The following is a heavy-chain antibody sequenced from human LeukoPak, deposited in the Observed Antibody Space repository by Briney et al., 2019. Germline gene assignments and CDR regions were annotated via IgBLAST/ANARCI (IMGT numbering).Heavy chain of an antibody. CDR2: ISGSGGST. V-gene: IGHV3-23*01. CDR1: GFTFSSYA. CDR3: ARYSNYPPWSGYYIPLGY. Sequence: GGSLRLSCAASGFTFSSYAMSWIRQAPGKGLEWVSAISGSGGSTYYADSVKGRFTISRDNSKNTLYLQMNSLRAEDTAVYYCARYSNYPPWSGYYIPLGYWGQGTLVTVSS. D-gene: IGHD3-3*01. J-gene: IGHJ4*02.